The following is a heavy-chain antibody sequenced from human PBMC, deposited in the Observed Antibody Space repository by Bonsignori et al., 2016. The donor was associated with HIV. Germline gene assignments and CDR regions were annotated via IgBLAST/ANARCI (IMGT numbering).Heavy chain of an antibody. Sequence: SETLSLTCTVSGGSISSYYWSWIRQPPGEALEWIGYIYYSGSTNYNPSLKSRVTMSLDTSKNQFSLKLSSVTAADTAVYYCARGSLVDYYGSGSYFNYWGQGTLVTVSS. D-gene: IGHD3-10*01. V-gene: IGHV4-59*01. J-gene: IGHJ4*02. CDR3: ARGSLVDYYGSGSYFNY. CDR1: GGSISSYY. CDR2: IYYSGST.